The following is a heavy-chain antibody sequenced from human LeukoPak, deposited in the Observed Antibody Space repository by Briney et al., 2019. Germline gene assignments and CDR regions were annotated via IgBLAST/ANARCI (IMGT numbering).Heavy chain of an antibody. CDR1: GGSISSGGYY. D-gene: IGHD6-13*01. CDR3: ARGWHSAAAGTN. V-gene: IGHV4-30-2*01. J-gene: IGHJ4*02. Sequence: SETLSLTSTVSGGSISSGGYYWSWIRQPPGKGLEWIGYIYHSGSTYYNPSLKSRVTISVDRSKNQFSLKLSSVTTADTAVYYCARGWHSAAAGTNWGQGTLVTVSS. CDR2: IYHSGST.